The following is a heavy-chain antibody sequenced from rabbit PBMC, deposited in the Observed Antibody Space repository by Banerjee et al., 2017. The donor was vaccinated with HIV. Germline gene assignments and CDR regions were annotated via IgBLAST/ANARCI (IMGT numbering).Heavy chain of an antibody. J-gene: IGHJ4*01. CDR2: IWSSSGST. Sequence: QEQLEESGGDLVKPGGTLTLTCTASGFSFSSGYYMCWVRQAPGKGLEWIGCIWSSSGSTYYASWAKGRFTISKTSSTTVTLQMTSLTAADTATYFCARGGGGGGAGYDLWGPGTLVTVS. D-gene: IGHD6-1*01. V-gene: IGHV1S45*01. CDR3: ARGGGGGGAGYDL. CDR1: GFSFSSGYY.